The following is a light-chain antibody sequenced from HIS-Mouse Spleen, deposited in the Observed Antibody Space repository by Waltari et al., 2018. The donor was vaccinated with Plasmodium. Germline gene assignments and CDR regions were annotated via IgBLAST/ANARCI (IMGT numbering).Light chain of an antibody. CDR2: EDS. CDR1: ALPKKY. J-gene: IGLJ3*02. V-gene: IGLV3-10*01. Sequence: SYELTQPPSVSVSPGQTARITCSGDALPKKYAYWYQQNSGQPPLLVIYEDSKRPSGIPARVSGSSSGTMATLTISGAQVEDEADYYCYSTDSSGNHRVFGGGTKLTVL. CDR3: YSTDSSGNHRV.